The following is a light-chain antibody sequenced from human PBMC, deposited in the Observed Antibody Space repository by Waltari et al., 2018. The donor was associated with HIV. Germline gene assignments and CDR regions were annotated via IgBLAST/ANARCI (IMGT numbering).Light chain of an antibody. V-gene: IGKV4-1*01. Sequence: DIVMTQSPDSLAVSLGERATINCKSSQSVLYSSNNKNYLTWYQQKPGQPPKLLISWASTRESGVPDRFSGSGSGTDFTLTIISLQAEDVAVYYCQQYYSPPWSFGQGTKVEIK. CDR1: QSVLYSSNNKNY. CDR3: QQYYSPPWS. CDR2: WAS. J-gene: IGKJ1*01.